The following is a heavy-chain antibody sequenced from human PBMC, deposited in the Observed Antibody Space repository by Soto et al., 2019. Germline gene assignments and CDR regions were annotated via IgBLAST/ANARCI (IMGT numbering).Heavy chain of an antibody. CDR3: TRQGGYSSSSRDY. J-gene: IGHJ4*02. CDR1: GFTFSGSA. CDR2: IRSKANSYAT. Sequence: GGSLRLSCAASGFTFSGSAMHWVRQASGKGLEWVGRIRSKANSYATAYAASVKGRFTISRDDSKNTAYLQMNSLKTEDTAVYYCTRQGGYSSSSRDYWGQGTLVTVSS. V-gene: IGHV3-73*01. D-gene: IGHD6-6*01.